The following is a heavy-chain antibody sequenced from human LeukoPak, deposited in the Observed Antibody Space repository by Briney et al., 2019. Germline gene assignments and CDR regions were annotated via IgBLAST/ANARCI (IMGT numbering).Heavy chain of an antibody. CDR3: ARSAGRSYYYNYMDV. D-gene: IGHD5-12*01. J-gene: IGHJ6*03. CDR1: GGSFSGYY. Sequence: SETLSLTCAVYGGSFSGYYWSWIRQPPGKGLEWIGYIYHSGSTNYNPSLKSRVTISVDTSKNQFSLKVTPVTAADTAVYYCARSAGRSYYYNYMDVWGKGTTVTVSS. V-gene: IGHV4-59*01. CDR2: IYHSGST.